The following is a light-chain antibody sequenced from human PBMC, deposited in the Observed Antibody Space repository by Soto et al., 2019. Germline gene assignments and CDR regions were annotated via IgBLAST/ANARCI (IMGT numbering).Light chain of an antibody. CDR1: SSNIGAGYD. V-gene: IGLV1-40*01. CDR2: GNN. CDR3: QSYAIGLSGLYV. J-gene: IGLJ1*01. Sequence: QSVLTQPPSVSGAPGQRVTISCTGSSSNIGAGYDVHWYQQLPGTAPKLLIYGNNNRPSGVPDRFSGSKSGTSASLAVTGLQAEDEADYYCQSYAIGLSGLYVFGTGTKVTVL.